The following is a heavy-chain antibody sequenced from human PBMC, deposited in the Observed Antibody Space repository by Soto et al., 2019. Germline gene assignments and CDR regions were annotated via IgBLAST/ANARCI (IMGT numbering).Heavy chain of an antibody. CDR3: ARNSPYGDYPCRMDV. V-gene: IGHV3-64*01. D-gene: IGHD4-17*01. CDR2: VSSNGGST. J-gene: IGHJ6*02. CDR1: GFTFSRYP. Sequence: EVQLVESGGGLVQPGGSLRLSCAASGFTFSRYPMHWVRQAPGKGLEYVSGVSSNGGSTYYANSVKGRFTISRDNSKNTLYLQMGSLRAEDMAVYYCARNSPYGDYPCRMDVWGQGTTVTVSS.